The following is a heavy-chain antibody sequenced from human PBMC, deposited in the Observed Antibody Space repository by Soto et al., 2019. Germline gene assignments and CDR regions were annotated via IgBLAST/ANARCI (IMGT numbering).Heavy chain of an antibody. J-gene: IGHJ4*02. CDR1: GYTFTTYG. CDR3: ARNYGGNSDFDY. D-gene: IGHD4-17*01. CDR2: ISAYNGNT. Sequence: ASVKVSCKPSGYTFTTYGITWVRQAPGKGLEWMGWISAYNGNTNYAQKLQGRVTMTTDTSTSTAYMELRSLGSDDTAMYYWARNYGGNSDFDYWGQGTLVTVSS. V-gene: IGHV1-18*01.